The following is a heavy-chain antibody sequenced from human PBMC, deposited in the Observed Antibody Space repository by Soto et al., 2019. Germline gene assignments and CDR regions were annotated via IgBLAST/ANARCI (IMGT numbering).Heavy chain of an antibody. CDR1: GFTFSSYA. CDR3: ATQVSGWPSFLDY. J-gene: IGHJ4*02. Sequence: GGSLRLSCAASGFTFSSYAMSWVRQAPGKGLEWVSAISGSGGSTYYADSVKGRFTISRDNSKNTLYLQMNSLRAEDTAVYYCATQVSGWPSFLDYWGQGTLVTVSS. CDR2: ISGSGGST. V-gene: IGHV3-23*01. D-gene: IGHD6-19*01.